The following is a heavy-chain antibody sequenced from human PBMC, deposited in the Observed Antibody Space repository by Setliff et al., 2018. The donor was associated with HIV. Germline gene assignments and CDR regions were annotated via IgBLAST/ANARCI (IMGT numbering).Heavy chain of an antibody. Sequence: PSETLSLTCTVSGDSISSGGYYWSWIRQLPGKGLEWIGYIYYSGATYYNPSLKNRVTISLDTSKSQFFLKLTSVTAADTALYYCASGRGAKGGYDYFGSWGQGTLVTVSS. J-gene: IGHJ4*02. D-gene: IGHD5-12*01. CDR1: GDSISSGGYY. CDR2: IYYSGAT. V-gene: IGHV4-31*03. CDR3: ASGRGAKGGYDYFGS.